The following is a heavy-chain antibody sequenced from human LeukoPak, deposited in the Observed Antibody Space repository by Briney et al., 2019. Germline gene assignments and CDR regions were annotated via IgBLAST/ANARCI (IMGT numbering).Heavy chain of an antibody. J-gene: IGHJ4*02. V-gene: IGHV1-8*01. CDR3: ARVWGRFKVFGSGYYPFDY. D-gene: IGHD3-22*01. CDR1: GYRFTSYD. Sequence: SVKVSCKASGYRFTSYDINWVPQAPGQGLEWMGWMNPNSGDTVYAQKFQGRVTMTRNTSISTAYMELSSLRSEDTAVYYCARVWGRFKVFGSGYYPFDYWGQGTLVTVSS. CDR2: MNPNSGDT.